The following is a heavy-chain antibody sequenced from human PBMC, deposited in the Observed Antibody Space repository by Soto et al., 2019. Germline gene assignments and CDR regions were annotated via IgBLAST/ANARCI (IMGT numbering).Heavy chain of an antibody. CDR2: IYYSGST. V-gene: IGHV4-39*01. Sequence: PSETLSLTCTVSGGSISSSSYYWGWIRQPPGKGLEWIGSIYYSGSTYYNPSLKSRVTIPVDTSKNQFSLKLSSVTAADTAVYYCARSYYDSSAPWVGAFDIWGQGTMVTVSS. D-gene: IGHD3-22*01. J-gene: IGHJ3*02. CDR1: GGSISSSSYY. CDR3: ARSYYDSSAPWVGAFDI.